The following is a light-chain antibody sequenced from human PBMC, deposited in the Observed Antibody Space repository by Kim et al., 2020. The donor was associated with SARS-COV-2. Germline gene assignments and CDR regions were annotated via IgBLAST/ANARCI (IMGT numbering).Light chain of an antibody. CDR2: EDS. Sequence: VSPGQTARITCSGDALPKKYAYWYQQKSGQAPVLVIYEDSKRPSGIPERFSGSSSGTMATLTIRGAQVEDEADYYCYSTDSSGKRVFGGGTQLTVL. CDR3: YSTDSSGKRV. CDR1: ALPKKY. J-gene: IGLJ3*02. V-gene: IGLV3-10*01.